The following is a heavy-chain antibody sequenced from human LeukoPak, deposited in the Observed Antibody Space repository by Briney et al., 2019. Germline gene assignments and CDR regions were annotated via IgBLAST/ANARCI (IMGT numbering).Heavy chain of an antibody. V-gene: IGHV1-69*01. J-gene: IGHJ3*02. CDR1: GGTFSSYA. Sequence: ASVKVSCKASGGTFSSYAISWVRQAPGQGLEWMGGIIPIFGTANYAQKFQGRVTITADESTSTAYMELSSLRSEDTAVYYCARPTWLQLADAFDIWGQGTMVTVSS. CDR2: IIPIFGTA. D-gene: IGHD5-24*01. CDR3: ARPTWLQLADAFDI.